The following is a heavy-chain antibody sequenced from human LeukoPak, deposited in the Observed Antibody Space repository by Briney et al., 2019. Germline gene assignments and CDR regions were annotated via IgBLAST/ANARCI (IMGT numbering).Heavy chain of an antibody. V-gene: IGHV3-11*01. J-gene: IGHJ6*04. Sequence: PGGSLRLSCAASGFTFSDYYMSWIRQAPGKGLEWVSSVTISGDNTYYAESVKGRFTISRDNSKGTLYLLMSSLRADDTAVYYCARGRGRNPSGYYYYMDVWGKGTTVTISS. CDR2: VTISGDNT. CDR1: GFTFSDYY. D-gene: IGHD3-16*01. CDR3: ARGRGRNPSGYYYYMDV.